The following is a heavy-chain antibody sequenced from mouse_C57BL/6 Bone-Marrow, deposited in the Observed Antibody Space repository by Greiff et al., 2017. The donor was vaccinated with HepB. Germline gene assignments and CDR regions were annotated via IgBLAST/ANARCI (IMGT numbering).Heavy chain of an antibody. Sequence: DVQLVESGPGLVKPSQSLSLTCSVTGYSITSGYYWNWIRQFPGNKLEWMGYISYDGSNNYNPSLKNRISITRDTSKNQFFLKLNSVTTEDTATYYCARSGGLLRPFDYWGQGTTLTVSS. CDR1: GYSITSGYY. CDR3: ARSGGLLRPFDY. CDR2: ISYDGSN. V-gene: IGHV3-6*01. J-gene: IGHJ2*01. D-gene: IGHD1-2*01.